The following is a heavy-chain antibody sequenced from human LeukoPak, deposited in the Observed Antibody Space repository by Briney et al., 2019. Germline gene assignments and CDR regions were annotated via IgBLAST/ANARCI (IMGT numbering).Heavy chain of an antibody. CDR2: ISYDGSNK. V-gene: IGHV3-30*18. CDR1: GFTFSSYG. D-gene: IGHD2-15*01. Sequence: GGSLRLSCAASGFTFSSYGMHWVRQAPGMGLEWVAVISYDGSNKYYADSVKGRFTISRDNSKNTLYLQMNSLRAEDTAVYYCAKGLGYCSGGSCSTWGQGTLVTVSS. CDR3: AKGLGYCSGGSCST. J-gene: IGHJ5*02.